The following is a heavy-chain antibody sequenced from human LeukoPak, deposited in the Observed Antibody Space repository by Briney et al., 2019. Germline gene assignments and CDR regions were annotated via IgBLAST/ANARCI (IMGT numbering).Heavy chain of an antibody. D-gene: IGHD6-19*01. V-gene: IGHV3-64*01. CDR1: GFTFSDYA. J-gene: IGHJ2*01. CDR2: ISSNGGSI. CDR3: ARDTCGCGSGWHLYWYFDL. Sequence: GGSLRLSCAASGFTFSDYAMHWVRQAPGKELEYVSAISSNGGSIHYANSVKGRLTISRDNSKNTLYLQMDSLRAEDMAVYYCARDTCGCGSGWHLYWYFDLWGRGTLVTVSS.